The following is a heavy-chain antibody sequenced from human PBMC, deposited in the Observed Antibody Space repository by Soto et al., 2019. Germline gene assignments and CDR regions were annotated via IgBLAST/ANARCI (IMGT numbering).Heavy chain of an antibody. Sequence: GGSLRLSCAASGFTFSSYGMHWVRQAPGKGLEWVAVIWYDGSNKYYADSVKGRFTISKDNSKNKLYLQMNSLRAEDTAVYYCARARHSNYYYYGMDVWGQGTTVTVSS. CDR3: ARARHSNYYYYGMDV. V-gene: IGHV3-33*01. CDR2: IWYDGSNK. J-gene: IGHJ6*02. D-gene: IGHD2-15*01. CDR1: GFTFSSYG.